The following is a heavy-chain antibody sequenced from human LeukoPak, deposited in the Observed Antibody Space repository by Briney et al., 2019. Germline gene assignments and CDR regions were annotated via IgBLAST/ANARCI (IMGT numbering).Heavy chain of an antibody. CDR3: ARGASFSGSYYGSWFDP. CDR2: MNPNSGNT. CDR1: GYTFTSYD. D-gene: IGHD1-26*01. J-gene: IGHJ5*02. V-gene: IGHV1-8*03. Sequence: ASVKVSCKASGYTFTSYDINWVRQATGQGLEWMGWMNPNSGNTGYAQKFQGRVTITRNTSISTAYMELSSLRSEDTAVYYCARGASFSGSYYGSWFDPWCQGTLVTVSS.